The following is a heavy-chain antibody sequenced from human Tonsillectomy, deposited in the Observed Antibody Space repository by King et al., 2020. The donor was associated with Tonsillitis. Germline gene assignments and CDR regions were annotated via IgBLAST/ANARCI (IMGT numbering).Heavy chain of an antibody. V-gene: IGHV4-39*01. D-gene: IGHD3-22*01. Sequence: QLQESGPGLVKPSETLSLTCTVSGGSISTNTYYWDWFRQPPGKGLQWIGSIHYSWSTSYNPSLTSRVTISVDRSKNQFSLELSSVTAADTAVYYCATLSGGYEYFQHWGQGTLVTFSS. CDR2: IHYSWST. CDR1: GGSISTNTYY. J-gene: IGHJ1*01. CDR3: ATLSGGYEYFQH.